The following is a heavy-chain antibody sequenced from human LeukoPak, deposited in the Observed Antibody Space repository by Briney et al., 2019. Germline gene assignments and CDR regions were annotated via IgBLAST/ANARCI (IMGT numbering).Heavy chain of an antibody. J-gene: IGHJ5*02. CDR3: ARGNYDFWSGYRHWFDP. CDR1: GGSISSYY. CDR2: IYYSGST. D-gene: IGHD3-3*01. Sequence: SETLSLTCTVSGGSISSYYWSWIRQPPGKGLEWIGYIYYSGSTNYNPSLKSRATISVDTSKNQFSLKLSSVTAADTAVYYCARGNYDFWSGYRHWFDPWGQGTLVTVSS. V-gene: IGHV4-59*08.